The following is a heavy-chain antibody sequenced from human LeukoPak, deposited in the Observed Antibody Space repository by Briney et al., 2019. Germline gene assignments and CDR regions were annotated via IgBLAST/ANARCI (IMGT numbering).Heavy chain of an antibody. CDR3: ARHASVDGNWPRPLDY. CDR2: IYYSGST. Sequence: SETLSLTCTVSGGSISSSPYYWGWIRQPPGKGLEWIRNIYYSGSTYYNPSLKTRVTISVDTSKNQFSLKLTSVTAADTAVYYCARHASVDGNWPRPLDYWGQGSLVTVPS. D-gene: IGHD6-19*01. J-gene: IGHJ4*02. V-gene: IGHV4-39*01. CDR1: GGSISSSPYY.